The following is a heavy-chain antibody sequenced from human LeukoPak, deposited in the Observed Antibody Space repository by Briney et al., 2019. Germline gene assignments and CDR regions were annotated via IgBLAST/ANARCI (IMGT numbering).Heavy chain of an antibody. CDR3: AITYYYDSSGYYRYNWFDP. J-gene: IGHJ5*02. CDR1: GYSFTSYW. V-gene: IGHV5-51*01. D-gene: IGHD3-22*01. Sequence: GGSLKISCKGSGYSFTSYWIGWVRQMPGKGLEWMGIIYPGDSDTRYSPSFQGQVTISADKSISTAYLQWSSLKASDTAMYYCAITYYYDSSGYYRYNWFDPWGQGTLVTVSS. CDR2: IYPGDSDT.